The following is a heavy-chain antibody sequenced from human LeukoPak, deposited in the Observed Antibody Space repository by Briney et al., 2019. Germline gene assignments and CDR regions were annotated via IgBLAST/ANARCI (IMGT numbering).Heavy chain of an antibody. V-gene: IGHV3-30-3*01. J-gene: IGHJ4*02. CDR2: ISYDGSNK. CDR1: GFTFSSYA. CDR3: ARSGSPDY. D-gene: IGHD5-12*01. Sequence: PGGSLRLSCAASGFTFSSYAMHWVRQAPGKGLEWVAVISYDGSNKYYADSVKGRFTISRDNSENTLYLQMNSLRAEDTAVYYCARSGSPDYWGQGTLVTVSS.